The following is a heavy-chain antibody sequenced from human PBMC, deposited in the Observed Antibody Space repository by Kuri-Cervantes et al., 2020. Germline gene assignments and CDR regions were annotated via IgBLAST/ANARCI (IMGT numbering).Heavy chain of an antibody. CDR2: MNPNSGNT. D-gene: IGHD3-16*01. Sequence: ATVNVSCKSSVYTFTSYDINWVRQATGQGLEWMGWMNPNSGNTGYAQKFQGRVTMTRNTSISTAYMELSSLRSEDTAVYYCARGGLGFGGGGWFDPWGQGTLVTVSS. CDR1: VYTFTSYD. J-gene: IGHJ5*02. V-gene: IGHV1-8*01. CDR3: ARGGLGFGGGGWFDP.